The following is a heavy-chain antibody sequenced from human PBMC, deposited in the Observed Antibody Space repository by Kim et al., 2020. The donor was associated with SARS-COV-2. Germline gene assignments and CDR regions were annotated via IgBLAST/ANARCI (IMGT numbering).Heavy chain of an antibody. CDR1: GYKFNTNG. J-gene: IGHJ4*02. V-gene: IGHV1-18*01. CDR2: ISAYNGHT. D-gene: IGHD3-10*01. Sequence: ASVKVSCQASGYKFNTNGFSWVRQAPGQGLEWMGWISAYNGHTNYAERFQDRVTMTTDTSTTTAHMELRSLRSDDTAIYYCARDDGSGSYRFNYWGQGTLVIVSS. CDR3: ARDDGSGSYRFNY.